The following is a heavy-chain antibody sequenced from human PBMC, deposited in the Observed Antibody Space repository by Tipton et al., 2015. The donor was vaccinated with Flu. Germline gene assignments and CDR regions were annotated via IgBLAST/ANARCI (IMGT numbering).Heavy chain of an antibody. Sequence: QLVQSGAEVKKPGASVKVSCKASGYTFTSYGISWVRQAPGQGLEWMGWISAYNGNTNYAQKLQGRVTMTTDTSTSTAYTELSSLRSEDTAVYYCAISFVVVPAAPPVGFDYWGQGTLVTVSS. J-gene: IGHJ4*02. CDR3: AISFVVVPAAPPVGFDY. D-gene: IGHD2-2*01. CDR1: GYTFTSYG. CDR2: ISAYNGNT. V-gene: IGHV1-18*04.